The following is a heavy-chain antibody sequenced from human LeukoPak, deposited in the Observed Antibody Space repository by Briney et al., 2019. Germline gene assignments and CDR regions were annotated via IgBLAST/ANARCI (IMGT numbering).Heavy chain of an antibody. CDR2: IKQDGSEK. J-gene: IGHJ4*02. CDR1: GFTFSSYW. CDR3: AREWAGPSFDY. Sequence: TGGSLRLSCAASGFTFSSYWMSWVRQAPGKGLEWVANIKQDGSEKSYVDSVKGRFTISRDNTKNSLYLQTNSLRAEDTAVYFCAREWAGPSFDYWGQGTLVTVSS. D-gene: IGHD6-19*01. V-gene: IGHV3-7*01.